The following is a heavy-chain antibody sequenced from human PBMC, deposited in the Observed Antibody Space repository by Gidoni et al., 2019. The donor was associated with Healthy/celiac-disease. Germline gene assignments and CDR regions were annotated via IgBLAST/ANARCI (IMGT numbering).Heavy chain of an antibody. CDR3: ARLSLERGFAPANDLDY. CDR2: IYPVDSDT. J-gene: IGHJ4*02. V-gene: IGHV5-51*01. CDR1: GYSFTSYW. Sequence: EVQLVQSGAEVKKPGEYLKISCKGSGYSFTSYWIGWVRQMPGKGLEWVGIIYPVDSDTRYSPSFQGQVTISADKSISTAYLQWSSLEASDTAMYYCARLSLERGFAPANDLDYWGQGTLVTVSS. D-gene: IGHD3-10*01.